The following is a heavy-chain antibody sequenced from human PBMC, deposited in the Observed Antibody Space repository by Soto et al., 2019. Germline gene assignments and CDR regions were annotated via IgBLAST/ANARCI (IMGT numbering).Heavy chain of an antibody. CDR1: GGSISSSSYY. Sequence: SETLSLTCTVSGGSISSSSYYWGWIRQPPGKGLEWIGSIYYSGSTYYNPSLKSRVTISVDTSKNQFSLKLSSVTAADTAVYYCARTGVPGSYYYYYGMDVWGQGTTVTVYS. J-gene: IGHJ6*02. CDR3: ARTGVPGSYYYYYGMDV. D-gene: IGHD1-26*01. V-gene: IGHV4-39*01. CDR2: IYYSGST.